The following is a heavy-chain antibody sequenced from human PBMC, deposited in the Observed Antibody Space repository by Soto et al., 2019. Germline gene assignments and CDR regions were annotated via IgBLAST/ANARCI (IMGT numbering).Heavy chain of an antibody. CDR1: GYTFTSYG. CDR2: ISAYNGNT. Sequence: PSVKVSCKASGYTFTSYGISWVRQAPGQGLEWMGWISAYNGNTNYAQKLQGRVTMTTDTSTSTAYMELRSLRSDDTAVYYCARDLVLDYYYGMDVWGQGTTVTVSS. J-gene: IGHJ6*02. D-gene: IGHD1-26*01. V-gene: IGHV1-18*01. CDR3: ARDLVLDYYYGMDV.